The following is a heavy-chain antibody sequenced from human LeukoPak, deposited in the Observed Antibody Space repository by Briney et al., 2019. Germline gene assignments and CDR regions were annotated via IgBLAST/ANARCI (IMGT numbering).Heavy chain of an antibody. V-gene: IGHV3-53*01. CDR2: IYSGGST. Sequence: GGSLRLSCAASGFTVSSNYMSWVRQAPGKGLEWVSVIYSGGSTYYADSVKGRFTISRDNSKNTLHLQMNSLRAEDTAVYYCARDWEDSNNSLDYWGQGTLVTVSS. J-gene: IGHJ4*02. D-gene: IGHD4-11*01. CDR1: GFTVSSNY. CDR3: ARDWEDSNNSLDY.